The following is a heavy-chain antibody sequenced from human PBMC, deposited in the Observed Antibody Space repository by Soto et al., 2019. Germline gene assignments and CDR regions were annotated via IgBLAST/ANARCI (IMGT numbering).Heavy chain of an antibody. CDR2: IWYDGSNR. CDR3: ARDASKDCLGGSGGSCYLDY. Sequence: PAVSLRLSYRTSGFTFSTYVMHRFRQAPGKGLEWVAIIWYDGSNRYYAASVKGRFTISRDNSKNTLYLQMNSLRAEDTAVYYCARDASKDCLGGSGGSCYLDYWGQGT. CDR1: GFTFSTYV. V-gene: IGHV3-33*01. J-gene: IGHJ4*02. D-gene: IGHD2-15*01.